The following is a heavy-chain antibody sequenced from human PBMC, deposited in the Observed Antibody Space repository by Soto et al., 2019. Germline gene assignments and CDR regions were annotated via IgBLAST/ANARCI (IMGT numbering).Heavy chain of an antibody. D-gene: IGHD1-26*01. V-gene: IGHV1-2*06. Sequence: QVQLVQSGAEVKKPGASVKVSCQASGYTFIGYYIHWVRQAPGQGLEWMGRINPRSGDTTYAQKFQGRLTITRDTSISTAYMALSSLRSDDTAVYYCGRDGVGATPLGWFDPWGQGSLVTVSS. CDR3: GRDGVGATPLGWFDP. CDR2: INPRSGDT. J-gene: IGHJ5*02. CDR1: GYTFIGYY.